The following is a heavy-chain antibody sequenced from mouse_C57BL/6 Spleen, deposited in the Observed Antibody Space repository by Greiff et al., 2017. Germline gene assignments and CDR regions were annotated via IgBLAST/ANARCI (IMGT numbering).Heavy chain of an antibody. CDR2: ILPGSGST. CDR3: ARRDYYGRSYDYAMDY. Sequence: VMLVESGAELMKPGASVKLSCKATGYTFTGYWIEWVKQRPGHGLEWIGEILPGSGSTNYNEKFKGKATFTADTSSNTAYMQLSSLTTEDSAIYYCARRDYYGRSYDYAMDYWGQGTSVTVSS. J-gene: IGHJ4*01. V-gene: IGHV1-9*01. D-gene: IGHD1-1*01. CDR1: GYTFTGYW.